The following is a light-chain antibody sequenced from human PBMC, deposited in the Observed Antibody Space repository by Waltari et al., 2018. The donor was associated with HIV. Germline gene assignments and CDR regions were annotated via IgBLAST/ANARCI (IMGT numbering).Light chain of an antibody. CDR2: DVT. CDR1: SLDIGLDNS. V-gene: IGLV2-14*03. Sequence: SALIQPASVSGSPGQSITISCSGSSLDIGLDNSVSWYQQFSGEAPKLIIYDVTKRPSGVTDRFSSSKSGTTASLTMSGRPTDDEAGYCCASFSSGQSLYIFGGGTQVSVL. CDR3: ASFSSGQSLYI. J-gene: IGLJ1*01.